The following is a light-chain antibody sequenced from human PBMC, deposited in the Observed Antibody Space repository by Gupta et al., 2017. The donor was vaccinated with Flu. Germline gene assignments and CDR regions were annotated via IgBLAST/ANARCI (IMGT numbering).Light chain of an antibody. Sequence: QSALTQPPAASGSPGQSVTISCTGTATDVGGYNYVSWYQQHPGRAPKLVIYEVSKRSSGVPDRFSGSKSGNTASLTVSGRQAEEEADYYCSSYGGDNDFVFGTGTKVTVL. CDR1: ATDVGGYNY. CDR2: EVS. J-gene: IGLJ1*01. V-gene: IGLV2-8*01. CDR3: SSYGGDNDFV.